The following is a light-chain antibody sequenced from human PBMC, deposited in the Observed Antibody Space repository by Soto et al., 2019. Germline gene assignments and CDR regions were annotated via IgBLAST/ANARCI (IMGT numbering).Light chain of an antibody. CDR1: QSINSW. J-gene: IGKJ4*01. CDR3: QQYESFFPLT. CDR2: KAS. Sequence: DIQMTQSPSTLCASVGARLTMTGRASQSINSWLAWYQQKPGKAPKLLIYKASNLESGVPPRFSGSGSGTDFTLTISSLQPDDFATYHCQQYESFFPLTVGGGTQVEIK. V-gene: IGKV1-5*03.